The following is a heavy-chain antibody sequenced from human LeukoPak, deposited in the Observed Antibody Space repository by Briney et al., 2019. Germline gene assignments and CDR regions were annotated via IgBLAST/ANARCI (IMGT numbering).Heavy chain of an antibody. J-gene: IGHJ6*02. Sequence: RSETLSLTCTVSGGSISSYYWSWIRQPAGKGLVWIGRIYTSGSTNHNPSLKSRVTMSVDTSKNQFSLKLSSVTAADTAVYYCARSSDYYDTMDVWGQGTTVTVSS. CDR1: GGSISSYY. V-gene: IGHV4-4*07. D-gene: IGHD3-22*01. CDR3: ARSSDYYDTMDV. CDR2: IYTSGST.